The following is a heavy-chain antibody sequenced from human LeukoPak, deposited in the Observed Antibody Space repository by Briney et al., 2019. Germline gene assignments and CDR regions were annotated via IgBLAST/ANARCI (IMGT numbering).Heavy chain of an antibody. CDR2: TYYRSKWYY. D-gene: IGHD4-23*01. CDR3: AYGGTFAI. J-gene: IGHJ3*02. V-gene: IGHV6-1*01. CDR1: GDSVSGNSAA. Sequence: SQTLSLTCAISGDSVSGNSAAWNWIRQSPSKGLEWLGRTYYRSKWYYDYATSVKGRITINPDTSKNQFSLQLTSVTPEDSAIYYCAYGGTFAIWGQGTVVSASS.